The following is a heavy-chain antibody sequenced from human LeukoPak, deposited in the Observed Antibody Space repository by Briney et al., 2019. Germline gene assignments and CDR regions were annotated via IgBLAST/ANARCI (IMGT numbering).Heavy chain of an antibody. Sequence: GGSLRLSCAASGFAFSSYAMSWVRQAPGKGLEWVSAISGSGGSTYYADSVKGRFTISRDNSKNTLYLQMNSLRAEDTAVYYCARRWGNWFDPWGQGTLVTVSS. J-gene: IGHJ5*02. CDR2: ISGSGGST. V-gene: IGHV3-23*01. D-gene: IGHD4-23*01. CDR1: GFAFSSYA. CDR3: ARRWGNWFDP.